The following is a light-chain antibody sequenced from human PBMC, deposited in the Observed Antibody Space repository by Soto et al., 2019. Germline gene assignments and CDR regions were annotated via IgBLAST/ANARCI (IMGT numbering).Light chain of an antibody. CDR3: SSYAGSNNFGV. CDR2: EVS. Sequence: QSVLTQPPSASGSPGQSVTISRTGTSSDVGGYNYVSWYQQHPGKAPKLMIYEVSKRPSGVPDRFSGSKSGNTASLTVSGLQAEDEADYYCSSYAGSNNFGVFGTGT. J-gene: IGLJ1*01. CDR1: SSDVGGYNY. V-gene: IGLV2-8*01.